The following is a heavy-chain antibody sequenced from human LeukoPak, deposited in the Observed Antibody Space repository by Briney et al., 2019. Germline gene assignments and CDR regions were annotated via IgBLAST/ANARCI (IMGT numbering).Heavy chain of an antibody. D-gene: IGHD1-26*01. Sequence: PSETLSLTCTVSGGSISSYYWGWIRQPPGKGLEWIGSIYYSGSTYYNPSLKSRVTISVDTSKNQFSLKLSSVTAADTAVYYCARRGSYYAYYFDYWGQGTLVTVSS. CDR2: IYYSGST. CDR1: GGSISSYY. V-gene: IGHV4-39*01. CDR3: ARRGSYYAYYFDY. J-gene: IGHJ4*02.